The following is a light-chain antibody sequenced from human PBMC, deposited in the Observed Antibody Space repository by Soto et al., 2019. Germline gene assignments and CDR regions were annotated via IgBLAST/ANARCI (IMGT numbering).Light chain of an antibody. J-gene: IGKJ1*01. Sequence: EIVLTQSPGTLSLSPGERATLSCMASQSVISSYLAWYQQKPGQAPRPLIYGASSRDTGIPDRFRGSGSGKDCPLIIIRLVPEGFAVYVCKQYGSSSRPFGQGTKAEI. CDR2: GAS. CDR1: QSVISSY. V-gene: IGKV3-20*01. CDR3: KQYGSSSRP.